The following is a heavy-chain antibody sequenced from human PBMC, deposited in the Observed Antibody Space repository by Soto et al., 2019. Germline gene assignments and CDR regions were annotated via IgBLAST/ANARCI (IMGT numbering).Heavy chain of an antibody. CDR1: GFTFSSCA. V-gene: IGHV3-23*01. Sequence: EVQLLESGGGLVQPGGSLRLSCAASGFTFSSCAMNWVRQAPGKGLEWVSVISGSDGSTYYADSVKGRFTISRDNSKNTLNLQMNSLRAEDTAVYYCARRSSSWYFDYWGQGTLVTVSS. D-gene: IGHD6-13*01. CDR2: ISGSDGST. J-gene: IGHJ4*02. CDR3: ARRSSSWYFDY.